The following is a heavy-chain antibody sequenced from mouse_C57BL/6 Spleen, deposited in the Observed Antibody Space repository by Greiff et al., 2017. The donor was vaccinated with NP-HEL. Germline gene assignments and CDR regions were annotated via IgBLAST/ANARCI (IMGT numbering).Heavy chain of an antibody. Sequence: VQLQQSGAELVRPGASVKLSCTASGFNIKDDYMHWVKQRPEQGLEWIGWIDPENGDTEYASKFQGKATITAATSSTTAYLQLSSLTSEDTAVYYCSYSSGYFDYWGQGTTLTVSS. CDR1: GFNIKDDY. CDR2: IDPENGDT. J-gene: IGHJ2*01. D-gene: IGHD3-2*02. CDR3: SYSSGYFDY. V-gene: IGHV14-4*01.